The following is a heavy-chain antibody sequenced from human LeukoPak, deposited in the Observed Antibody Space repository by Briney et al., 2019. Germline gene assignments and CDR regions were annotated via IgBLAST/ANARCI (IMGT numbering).Heavy chain of an antibody. D-gene: IGHD6-19*01. CDR2: ISSSSSYI. CDR3: AREREQWHAFDI. CDR1: GFTFSSNA. V-gene: IGHV3-21*01. Sequence: PGGSLRLSCAASGFTFSSNAMNWVRQAPGKGLEWVSSISSSSSYIYYADSVKGRFTISRDNAKNSLYLQMNSLRAEDTAVYFCAREREQWHAFDIWGQGTMVTVSS. J-gene: IGHJ3*02.